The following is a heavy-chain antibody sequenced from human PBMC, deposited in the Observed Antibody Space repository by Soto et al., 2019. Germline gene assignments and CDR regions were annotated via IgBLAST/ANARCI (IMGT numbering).Heavy chain of an antibody. CDR2: ISYDGRNK. V-gene: IGHV3-30*18. Sequence: GGSLRLSCAASGFTFSSYGMHWVRQAPGKGLEWVAVISYDGRNKYYADAVKGRFTISRDNSKNTLYLQMSSLRAEDTAVYYCVKDGSSGWPYFYDMDVLGQGTTVTVSS. D-gene: IGHD6-19*01. J-gene: IGHJ6*02. CDR3: VKDGSSGWPYFYDMDV. CDR1: GFTFSSYG.